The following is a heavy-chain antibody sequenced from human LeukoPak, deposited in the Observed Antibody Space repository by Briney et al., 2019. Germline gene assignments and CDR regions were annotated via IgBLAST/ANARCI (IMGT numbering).Heavy chain of an antibody. J-gene: IGHJ4*02. D-gene: IGHD2-2*02. Sequence: ASVKVSCKASGYTFTSYGISWVRQAPGQGLEWMGWISAYNGNTNYAQKLQGRVTMTTDTSTSTAYMELRSLRSDDTAVYYCARDGEGYCSSTSCYTGYFDYWGQGTLVTVSS. CDR1: GYTFTSYG. CDR3: ARDGEGYCSSTSCYTGYFDY. V-gene: IGHV1-18*01. CDR2: ISAYNGNT.